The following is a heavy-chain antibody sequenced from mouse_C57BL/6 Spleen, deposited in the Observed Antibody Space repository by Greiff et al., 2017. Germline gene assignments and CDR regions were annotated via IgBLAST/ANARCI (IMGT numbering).Heavy chain of an antibody. CDR1: GYTFTSYW. V-gene: IGHV1-52*01. CDR2: IDPSDSET. J-gene: IGHJ2*01. Sequence: VQLQQPGAELVRPGSSVKLSCKASGYTFTSYWMHWVKQRPIQGLEWIGNIDPSDSETHYNQKFKDKATLTVDKSSSTAFMQLSSLPSDDSAVYYCAREGCYGSSCGYWGQGTTLTVSS. CDR3: AREGCYGSSCGY. D-gene: IGHD1-1*01.